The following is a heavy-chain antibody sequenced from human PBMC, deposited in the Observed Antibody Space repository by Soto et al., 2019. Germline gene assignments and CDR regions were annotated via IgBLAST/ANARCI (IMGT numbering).Heavy chain of an antibody. D-gene: IGHD3-16*01. J-gene: IGHJ6*02. V-gene: IGHV2-5*01. CDR3: AHRLTGHGMAV. CDR2: LYWNTEK. CDR1: GFSLTTGGVG. Sequence: QITLKESGPTLVKPTQTLTLTCTFSGFSLTTGGVGVGWFRQPPGKALEWLADLYWNTEKNHSPSLRGRLIIAKDTSRDQVFLTVTNVDPTDTATYYRAHRLTGHGMAVWGQGTTVTVSS.